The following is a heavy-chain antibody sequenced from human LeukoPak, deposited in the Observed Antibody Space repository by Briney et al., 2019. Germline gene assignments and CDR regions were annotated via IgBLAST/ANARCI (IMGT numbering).Heavy chain of an antibody. CDR1: GFTFSSYA. V-gene: IGHV3-23*01. CDR2: ISGSGGST. CDR3: AKDPEGDYVQNWFDP. D-gene: IGHD4-17*01. Sequence: PGGSLRLSCAASGFTFSSYAMSWVRQAPGKGPEWVSAISGSGGSTYYADSVKGRFTISRDNSKNTLYLQMNSLRAEDTAVYYCAKDPEGDYVQNWFDPWGQGTLVTVSS. J-gene: IGHJ5*02.